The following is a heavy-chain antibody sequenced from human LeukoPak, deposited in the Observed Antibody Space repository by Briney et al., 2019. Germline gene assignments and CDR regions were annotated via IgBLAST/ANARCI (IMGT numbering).Heavy chain of an antibody. V-gene: IGHV4-39*07. CDR2: IYYSGST. J-gene: IGHJ4*02. Sequence: SETLSLTCTVSGGSISSSSYYWGWIRQPPGKGLEWIGSIYYSGSTYYDPSLKSRVTISVDTSKNQFSLKLSSVTAADTAVYYCARAWVGIPPPMTTVTTLFDYWGQGTLVTVSS. CDR3: ARAWVGIPPPMTTVTTLFDY. CDR1: GGSISSSSYY. D-gene: IGHD4-17*01.